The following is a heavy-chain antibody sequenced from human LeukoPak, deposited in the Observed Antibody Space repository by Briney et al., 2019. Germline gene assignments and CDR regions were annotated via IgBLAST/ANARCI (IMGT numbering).Heavy chain of an antibody. V-gene: IGHV4-4*02. J-gene: IGHJ4*02. Sequence: SETLSLTCAVSGGSISSSNWWSWVRPPPGKGLEWIGEIYHSGSTNYNPSLKSRVTISVDKSKNQFSLKLSSVTAADTAVYYCARSALGYCSSTSCRSFDYWGQGTLVTVSS. CDR1: GGSISSSNW. CDR2: IYHSGST. D-gene: IGHD2-2*01. CDR3: ARSALGYCSSTSCRSFDY.